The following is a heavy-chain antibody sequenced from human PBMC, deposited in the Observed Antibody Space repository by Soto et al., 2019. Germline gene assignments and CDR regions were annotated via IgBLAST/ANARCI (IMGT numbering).Heavy chain of an antibody. D-gene: IGHD5-12*01. V-gene: IGHV3-23*01. CDR3: AKDGALDLYSGYDSN. Sequence: GGSLRLSCAASGFTFSSYAMSWVRQAPGKGLEWVSAISGSGGSTYYADSVKGRFTISRDNSKNTLYLQMNSLRAEDTAVYYCAKDGALDLYSGYDSNWGQGTLVTVSS. CDR1: GFTFSSYA. J-gene: IGHJ4*02. CDR2: ISGSGGST.